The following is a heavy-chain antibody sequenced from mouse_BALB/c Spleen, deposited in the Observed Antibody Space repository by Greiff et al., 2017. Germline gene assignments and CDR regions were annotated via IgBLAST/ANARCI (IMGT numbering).Heavy chain of an antibody. J-gene: IGHJ4*01. V-gene: IGHV5-6-5*01. CDR3: ARALRLEYYYAMDY. CDR2: ISSGGST. Sequence: EVKLMESGGGLVKPGGSLKLSCAASGFTFSSYAMSWVRQTPEKRLEWVASISSGGSTYYPDSVKGRFTISRDNARNILYLQMSSLRSEDTAMYYCARALRLEYYYAMDYWGQGTSVTVSS. D-gene: IGHD2-4*01. CDR1: GFTFSSYA.